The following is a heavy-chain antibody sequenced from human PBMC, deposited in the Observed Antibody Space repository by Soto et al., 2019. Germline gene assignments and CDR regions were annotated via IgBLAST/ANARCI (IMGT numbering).Heavy chain of an antibody. J-gene: IGHJ6*02. D-gene: IGHD3-16*02. CDR3: ARDRGPNYDYVWGSYRHYYYYGMDA. CDR2: IYYSGST. Sequence: SETLSLTCTVSGGSISSGGYYWSWIRQHPGKGLEWIGYIYYSGSTYYNPSLKSRVTISVDTSKNQFSLKLSSVTAADTAVYYCARDRGPNYDYVWGSYRHYYYYGMDAWGQGTTVTVSS. V-gene: IGHV4-31*03. CDR1: GGSISSGGYY.